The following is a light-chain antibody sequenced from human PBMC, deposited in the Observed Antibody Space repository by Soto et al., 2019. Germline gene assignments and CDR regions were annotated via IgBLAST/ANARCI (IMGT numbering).Light chain of an antibody. CDR2: DVS. V-gene: IGLV2-14*01. Sequence: QSALTQPASVSGSPGQSITISCTGNSSDVGGYNYVSWYQQHPGKAPKLMIYDVSNRPSGVSNRFSGSKSGNTASLTISGLQAEDEADYYCSSYTSSSTVHVVFGGGTKLTVL. CDR1: SSDVGGYNY. J-gene: IGLJ2*01. CDR3: SSYTSSSTVHVV.